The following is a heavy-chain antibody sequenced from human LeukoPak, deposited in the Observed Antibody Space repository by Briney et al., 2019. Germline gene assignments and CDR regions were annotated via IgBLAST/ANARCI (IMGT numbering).Heavy chain of an antibody. CDR2: IYYSGST. CDR3: ARHPGGNSAFRFDY. J-gene: IGHJ4*02. Sequence: SETLSLTCTVSGGSISISSYYWSWIRQPPGKGLEWIGYIYYSGSTNYNPSLKSRVTISIDTSKNQFSLKLSSVTAADTAVYHCARHPGGNSAFRFDYWGQGTLVTVSS. D-gene: IGHD4-23*01. V-gene: IGHV4-59*08. CDR1: GGSISISSYY.